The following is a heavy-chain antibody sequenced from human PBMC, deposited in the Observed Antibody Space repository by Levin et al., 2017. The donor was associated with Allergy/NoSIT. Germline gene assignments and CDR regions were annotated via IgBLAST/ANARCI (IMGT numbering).Heavy chain of an antibody. Sequence: ASVKVSCAASGFTLSRYWMSWVRQAPGKGLEWVANIKEDGSEKFYADSVEGRFTISRDNAKNSLSLQMNTLRAEDRAVYYCARWDCSSGSCYYISYFYYMDVRGKGTTVTVSS. D-gene: IGHD2-15*01. CDR1: GFTLSRYW. CDR2: IKEDGSEK. J-gene: IGHJ6*03. V-gene: IGHV3-7*01. CDR3: ARWDCSSGSCYYISYFYYMDV.